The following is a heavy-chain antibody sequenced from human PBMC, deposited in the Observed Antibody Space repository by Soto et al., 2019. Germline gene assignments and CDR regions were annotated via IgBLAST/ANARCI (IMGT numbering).Heavy chain of an antibody. V-gene: IGHV1-24*01. Sequence: ASVKVSCKVSGYTLTELSMHWVRQAHGKGLEWMGGFDPEDGETIYAQKFQGRVTMAEDTSTDTAYMELSSLRSEDTAVYYCATWGTKYCSGGSCYLSPTNDAFDIWGQGTMVTVSS. D-gene: IGHD2-15*01. CDR1: GYTLTELS. J-gene: IGHJ3*02. CDR2: FDPEDGET. CDR3: ATWGTKYCSGGSCYLSPTNDAFDI.